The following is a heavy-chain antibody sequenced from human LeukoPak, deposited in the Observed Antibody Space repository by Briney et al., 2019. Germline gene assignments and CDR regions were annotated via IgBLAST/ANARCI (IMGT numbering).Heavy chain of an antibody. V-gene: IGHV4-34*01. CDR1: GGSFSGYY. CDR3: ARRPRIAAHKLDY. Sequence: PSETLSLTCAVYGGSFSGYYWSWIRQPPGKGLEWIGEINHSGSTNYNPSLKSRVTISVDTSKNQFSLKLSSVIAADTAVYYCARRPRIAAHKLDYWGQGTLVTVSS. J-gene: IGHJ4*02. D-gene: IGHD6-25*01. CDR2: INHSGST.